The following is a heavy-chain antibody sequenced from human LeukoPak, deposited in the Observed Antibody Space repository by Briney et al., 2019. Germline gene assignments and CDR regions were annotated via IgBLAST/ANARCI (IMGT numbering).Heavy chain of an antibody. CDR1: GFSFSDYY. CDR2: ISSNGSVT. CDR3: ARVTNSAWFSLEY. J-gene: IGHJ4*02. Sequence: PGGSLRLSCAASGFSFSDYYMSWVRQAPGKGLEWISYISSNGSVTKYADSVKGRFTISRDNSKNTLYLQMNSLRVEDTAVYYCARVTNSAWFSLEYWGQGILVTVSS. D-gene: IGHD2-8*01. V-gene: IGHV3-11*04.